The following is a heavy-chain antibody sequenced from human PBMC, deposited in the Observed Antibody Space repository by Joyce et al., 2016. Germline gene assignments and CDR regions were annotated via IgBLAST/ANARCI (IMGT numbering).Heavy chain of an antibody. V-gene: IGHV1-3*01. CDR3: ASSGSSYYVWLDP. D-gene: IGHD6-13*01. Sequence: QVHLVQSGAEVKKPGASVKVSCKASGYSFIGYAMHWVRQAPGESLEWVGWINVANGETKYSQRFQDRVTRTKDTSASTAFMELRSLKSEDTAIYYCASSGSSYYVWLDPWGQGTLVAVSS. CDR1: GYSFIGYA. J-gene: IGHJ5*02. CDR2: INVANGET.